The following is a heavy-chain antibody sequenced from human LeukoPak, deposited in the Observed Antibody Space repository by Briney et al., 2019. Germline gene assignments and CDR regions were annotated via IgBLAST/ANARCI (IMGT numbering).Heavy chain of an antibody. CDR2: IRYDGSNK. D-gene: IGHD6-6*01. J-gene: IGHJ4*02. Sequence: GGSLRLSCAASGFTFSSYSMNWVRQAPGKGLEWVAFIRYDGSNKYYADSVKGRFTISRDNSKNTLYLQMNSLRAEDTAVYYCAKEMIAARPVWPDYWGQGTLVTVSS. V-gene: IGHV3-30*02. CDR1: GFTFSSYS. CDR3: AKEMIAARPVWPDY.